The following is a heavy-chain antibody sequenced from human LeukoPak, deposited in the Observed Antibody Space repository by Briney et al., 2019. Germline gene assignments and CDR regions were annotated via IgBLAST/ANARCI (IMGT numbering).Heavy chain of an antibody. D-gene: IGHD3-22*01. CDR3: ATSAFDCSGYYSY. V-gene: IGHV3-21*01. CDR2: ISSSSSYI. Sequence: PGGSLRLSCAASGFTFSSYSMNWVRQAPGKGLEWVSSISSSSSYIYYADSVKGRFTISRDNAKNSLYLQMNSLRAEDTAVYYCATSAFDCSGYYSYWGQGTLVTVSS. CDR1: GFTFSSYS. J-gene: IGHJ4*02.